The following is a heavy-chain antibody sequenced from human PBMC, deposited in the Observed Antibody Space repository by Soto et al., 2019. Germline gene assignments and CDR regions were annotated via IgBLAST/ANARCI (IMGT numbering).Heavy chain of an antibody. CDR3: ARHTGYSYGTDY. Sequence: VQLVESGGGVVQPGRSLRLSCAASGFTFSSYEMNWVRQAPGKGLEWVSYISSSGSTIYYADSVKGRFTISRDNAKNSLYLQMNSLRAEDTAVYYSARHTGYSYGTDYWGQGTLVTVSS. CDR2: ISSSGSTI. J-gene: IGHJ4*02. D-gene: IGHD5-18*01. V-gene: IGHV3-48*03. CDR1: GFTFSSYE.